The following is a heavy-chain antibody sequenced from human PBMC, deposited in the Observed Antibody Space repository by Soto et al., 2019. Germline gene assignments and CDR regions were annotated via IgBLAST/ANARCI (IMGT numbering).Heavy chain of an antibody. Sequence: GGSLRLSCAASGFTFSSYGMHWVRQAPGKGLEWVAVIWYDGSNKYYADSVKGRFTISRDNSKNTLYLQMNSLRAEDTAVYYCARDREMATIVFDYWGQGTLVTVSS. J-gene: IGHJ4*02. D-gene: IGHD5-12*01. CDR2: IWYDGSNK. CDR1: GFTFSSYG. V-gene: IGHV3-33*01. CDR3: ARDREMATIVFDY.